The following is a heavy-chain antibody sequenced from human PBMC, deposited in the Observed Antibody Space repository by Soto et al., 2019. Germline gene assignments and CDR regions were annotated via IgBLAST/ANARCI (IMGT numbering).Heavy chain of an antibody. D-gene: IGHD3-22*01. Sequence: GGSLRLSCAASGFTVSSNYMSWVRQAPGKGLEWVSDIYSGGGTYYADSVKGRFTISRQSSKNTLYLQMNSLRAEDTAVYFCATFYDSRGYTPSYVFDIWGQGTMVTVSS. V-gene: IGHV3-53*04. J-gene: IGHJ3*02. CDR1: GFTVSSNY. CDR3: ATFYDSRGYTPSYVFDI. CDR2: IYSGGGT.